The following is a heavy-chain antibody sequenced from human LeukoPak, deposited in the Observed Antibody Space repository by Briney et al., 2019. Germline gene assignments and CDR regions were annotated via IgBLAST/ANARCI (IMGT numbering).Heavy chain of an antibody. CDR1: GFSFSGSV. Sequence: GGSLRLSCAASGFSFSGSVIHWVRQAPGKGLEWVANIKHDGSEKYYVDSVKGRFTISRDNAKNSLYLQMNSLRAEDTAVYYCARNGQYSSGWFDYYYGMDVWGQGTTVTVSS. D-gene: IGHD6-19*01. CDR2: IKHDGSEK. V-gene: IGHV3-7*01. J-gene: IGHJ6*02. CDR3: ARNGQYSSGWFDYYYGMDV.